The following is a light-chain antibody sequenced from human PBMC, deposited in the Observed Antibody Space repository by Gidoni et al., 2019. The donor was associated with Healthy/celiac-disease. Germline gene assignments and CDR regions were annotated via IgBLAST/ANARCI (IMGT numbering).Light chain of an antibody. V-gene: IGLV1-40*01. CDR1: SSKIGAGYD. CDR2: GNS. CDR3: QSYDSSLSGNWV. Sequence: QSVLTQPRSVSGAPGQRVTISCTGSSSKIGAGYDVHWYQQLPGTAPKLLIYGNSNRPSGVPDRFSGSKSGTSASLAITGLQAEDEADYYCQSYDSSLSGNWVFGGGTKLTVL. J-gene: IGLJ3*02.